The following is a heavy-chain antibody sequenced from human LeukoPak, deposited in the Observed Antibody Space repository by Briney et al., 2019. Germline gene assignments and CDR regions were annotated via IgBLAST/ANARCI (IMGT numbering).Heavy chain of an antibody. CDR1: GFTFDDYG. CDR2: INWNGDST. V-gene: IGHV3-20*04. D-gene: IGHD4-11*01. CDR3: ARTIVTMDNYYYMDV. J-gene: IGHJ6*03. Sequence: GGSLRLSCAASGFTFDDYGMSWVRQAPGKGLEWVSDINWNGDSTGYADSVKGRFTISGDNAKNSLYLQMNSLRAEDTALYYCARTIVTMDNYYYMDVWGKGTTVTVSS.